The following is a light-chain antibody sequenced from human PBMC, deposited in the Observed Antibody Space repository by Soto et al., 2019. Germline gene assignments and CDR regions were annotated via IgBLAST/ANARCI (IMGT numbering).Light chain of an antibody. CDR3: QQCGSSPQT. CDR2: GAS. CDR1: QNVMTNS. V-gene: IGKV3-20*01. J-gene: IGKJ2*01. Sequence: DIVLTQSPGTLSLSPGERATLSCRASQNVMTNSLNWYQQKPGKAPRPLIFGASKRATGIPDRFSGSGSGTDFTLTINGLEPEDAAEYYCQQCGSSPQTFGQGTKVEIK.